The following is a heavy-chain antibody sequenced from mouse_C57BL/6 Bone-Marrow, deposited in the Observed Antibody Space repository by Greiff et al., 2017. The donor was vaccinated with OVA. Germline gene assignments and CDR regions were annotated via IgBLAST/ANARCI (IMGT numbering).Heavy chain of an antibody. D-gene: IGHD1-1*01. CDR3: ARPFYYGSFYFDY. J-gene: IGHJ2*01. V-gene: IGHV1-77*01. Sequence: VQGVESGAELVKPGASVKISCKASGYTFTDYYINWVKQRPGQGLEWIGKIGPGSGSTYYNEKFKGKATLTADKSSSTAYMQLSSLTSEDSAVYFCARPFYYGSFYFDYWGQGTTLTVAS. CDR2: IGPGSGST. CDR1: GYTFTDYY.